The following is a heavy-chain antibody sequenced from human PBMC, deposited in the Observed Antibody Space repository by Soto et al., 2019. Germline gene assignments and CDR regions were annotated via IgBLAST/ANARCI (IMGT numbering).Heavy chain of an antibody. J-gene: IGHJ4*02. CDR3: AKDREYYDSSGYYYMGYFDY. V-gene: IGHV3-30*18. CDR1: GFTFSNYG. D-gene: IGHD3-22*01. Sequence: GGSLRLSCAASGFTFSNYGMHWVRQAPGKGLEWVAVISYDGTNKYYADSVEGRFTISRDNSKNTLYLQMNSLRPEDTAVYYCAKDREYYDSSGYYYMGYFDYWGQGTLVTVSS. CDR2: ISYDGTNK.